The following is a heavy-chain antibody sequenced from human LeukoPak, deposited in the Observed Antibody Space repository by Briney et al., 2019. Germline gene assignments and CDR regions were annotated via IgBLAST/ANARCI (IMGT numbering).Heavy chain of an antibody. CDR1: GFTFSTYG. D-gene: IGHD4-17*01. CDR2: ISSSSSTI. CDR3: ARDDHGDFDAFDI. Sequence: GGSLRLSCPASGFTFSTYGMSWVRQAPGKGLEWVSYISSSSSTIYYADSVKGRFTISRDNAKNSLYLQMNSLRAEDTAVYYCARDDHGDFDAFDIWGQGTMVTVSS. V-gene: IGHV3-48*01. J-gene: IGHJ3*02.